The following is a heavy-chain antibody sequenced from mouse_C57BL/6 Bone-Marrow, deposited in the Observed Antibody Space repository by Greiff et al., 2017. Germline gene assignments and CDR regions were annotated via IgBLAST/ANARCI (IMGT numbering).Heavy chain of an antibody. CDR2: IYPGSGST. CDR3: ARWLLRDYAMDY. Sequence: QVQLQQPGAELVKPGASVKMSCTASGYTFTSSWLTWVKQRPGQGLEWIGDIYPGSGSTNYNEKFKSKATLTVDTSSSTAYMQRSSLTSEDSAVYYCARWLLRDYAMDYWGQGTSVTVSA. CDR1: GYTFTSSW. J-gene: IGHJ4*01. D-gene: IGHD2-3*01. V-gene: IGHV1-55*01.